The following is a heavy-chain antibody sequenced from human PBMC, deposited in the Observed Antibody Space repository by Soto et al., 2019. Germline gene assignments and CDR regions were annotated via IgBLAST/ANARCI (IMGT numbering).Heavy chain of an antibody. V-gene: IGHV3-30*18. CDR2: ISYDGSNK. Sequence: GGSLRLSCAASGFTFSSYGMHWVRQAPGKGLEWVAVISYDGSNKYYADSVKGRFTISRDNSKNTLYLQMNSLRAEDTAVYYCAKDLARVVPAAFYYYYGMDVWGQGTTVTVSS. CDR3: AKDLARVVPAAFYYYYGMDV. J-gene: IGHJ6*02. CDR1: GFTFSSYG. D-gene: IGHD2-2*01.